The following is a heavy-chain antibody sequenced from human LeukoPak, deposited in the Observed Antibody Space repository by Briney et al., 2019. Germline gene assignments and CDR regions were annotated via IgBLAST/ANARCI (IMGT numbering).Heavy chain of an antibody. CDR3: ARHRAIAGPFDH. Sequence: PSETLSLTCTVSGGSISGYYCSWIRQPPGGGLEWIGQISYSGLTKYNPALKSRVSISVDTSKNQISVNLNSVTAPDTALYYCARHRAIAGPFDHWGQGTQVTVSS. D-gene: IGHD6-19*01. CDR1: GGSISGYY. J-gene: IGHJ4*02. CDR2: ISYSGLT. V-gene: IGHV4-59*08.